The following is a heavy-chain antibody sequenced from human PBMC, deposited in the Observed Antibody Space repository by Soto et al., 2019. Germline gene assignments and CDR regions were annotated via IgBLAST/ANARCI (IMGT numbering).Heavy chain of an antibody. Sequence: ASVKVSCKASGYIFTSYYIHWVRQAPGQGLEWMGWINPNSGGTNYAQKFQGWVTMTRDTSISTAYMELSRLRSDDTAVYYCAREPSDYYDSSGYYSPRYFDYWGQGTLVTVSS. J-gene: IGHJ4*02. CDR1: GYIFTSYY. V-gene: IGHV1-2*04. CDR3: AREPSDYYDSSGYYSPRYFDY. D-gene: IGHD3-22*01. CDR2: INPNSGGT.